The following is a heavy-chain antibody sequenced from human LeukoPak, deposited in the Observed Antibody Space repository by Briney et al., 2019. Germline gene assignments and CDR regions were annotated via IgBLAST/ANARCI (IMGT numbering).Heavy chain of an antibody. D-gene: IGHD2-2*01. CDR2: ISNDGSPK. V-gene: IGHV3-30*01. Sequence: GGSLRLYCAASGFTFSNDPMHWVRQAPGKGRDWVAVISNDGSPKYYADSVKGRFTISRDNSKNTLFLQMDSMTTEDSAVYFCARGESVAMGSIDYWGQGTLVTVSS. CDR1: GFTFSNDP. J-gene: IGHJ4*02. CDR3: ARGESVAMGSIDY.